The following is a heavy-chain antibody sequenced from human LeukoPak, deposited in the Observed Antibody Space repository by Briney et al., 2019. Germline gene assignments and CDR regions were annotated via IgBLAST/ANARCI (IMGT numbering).Heavy chain of an antibody. D-gene: IGHD3-3*01. Sequence: SETLSLTCTVSGGSISSYYWSWIRQPAGKGLEWIGRIYTSGSTNYNPSLKSRVTMSVDTSKNQFSLKLSSVTAADTAVYYCARDLDFWSGYPNDYWGQGTLVTASS. CDR1: GGSISSYY. V-gene: IGHV4-4*07. CDR2: IYTSGST. J-gene: IGHJ4*02. CDR3: ARDLDFWSGYPNDY.